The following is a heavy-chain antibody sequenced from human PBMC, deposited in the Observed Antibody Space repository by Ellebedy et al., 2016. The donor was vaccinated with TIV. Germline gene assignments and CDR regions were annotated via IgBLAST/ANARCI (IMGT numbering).Heavy chain of an antibody. Sequence: ASVKVSCKASGYTFTGYYMHWVRQAPGQGLEWMGWINPNSGGTNYAQKFQGWVTMTRDTSISTAYMELSRLRSDDTAVYYCARDRPILAAAGTEAFDIWGQGTMVTVSS. CDR2: INPNSGGT. J-gene: IGHJ3*02. CDR1: GYTFTGYY. D-gene: IGHD6-13*01. CDR3: ARDRPILAAAGTEAFDI. V-gene: IGHV1-2*04.